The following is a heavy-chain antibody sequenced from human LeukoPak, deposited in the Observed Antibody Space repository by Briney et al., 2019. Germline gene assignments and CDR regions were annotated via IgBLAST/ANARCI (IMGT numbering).Heavy chain of an antibody. CDR2: INPNSGGT. V-gene: IGHV1-2*02. Sequence: ASVKVSCKASGYTFTGYYMHWVRQAPGQGLEWMGWINPNSGGTNYAQKFQGRVTMTRDTSISTAYMELSRLRSDDTAVYYCARAMIGYSSGWYSPGRFDYWGQGTLVTVSS. D-gene: IGHD6-19*01. CDR1: GYTFTGYY. J-gene: IGHJ4*02. CDR3: ARAMIGYSSGWYSPGRFDY.